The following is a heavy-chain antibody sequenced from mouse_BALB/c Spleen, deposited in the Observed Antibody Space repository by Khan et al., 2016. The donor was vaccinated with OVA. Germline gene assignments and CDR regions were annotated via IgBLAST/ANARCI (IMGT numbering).Heavy chain of an antibody. CDR2: IWRGGGT. CDR3: SRIYADDGYFDD. CDR1: GFSLTFYC. J-gene: IGHJ1*01. Sequence: QVQLKESGPGLVQPSQSLSITCTVSGFSLTFYCVHWIRQPPGKGLEWLGEIWRGGGTDYNYPFISRLSISKDNSKSQVFFKMNSLQADDTAIYFCSRIYADDGYFDDWGAGTTVTVSA. V-gene: IGHV2-4*02. D-gene: IGHD6-2*01.